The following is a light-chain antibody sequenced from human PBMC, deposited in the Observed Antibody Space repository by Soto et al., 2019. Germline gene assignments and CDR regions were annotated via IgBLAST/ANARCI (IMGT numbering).Light chain of an antibody. V-gene: IGKV1-39*01. CDR1: QSISNY. Sequence: DIQMTPSPSSLSASIGGRFTISCRSSQSISNYLNWYQQKPGKAPKLVIFGASTLQTGVPSTFSGSGSGTDFTLTIASLQVEDFATYFCQQSYTNPPTFGQGTKVDIK. J-gene: IGKJ2*01. CDR2: GAS. CDR3: QQSYTNPPT.